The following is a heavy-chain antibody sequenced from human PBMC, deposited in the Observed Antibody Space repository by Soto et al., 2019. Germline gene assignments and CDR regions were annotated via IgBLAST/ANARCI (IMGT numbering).Heavy chain of an antibody. CDR1: GGSFSGYY. CDR3: ARGKRDGYNHYYYYGMDV. CDR2: INHIGST. Sequence: QVQLQQWGAGLLKPSETLSLTCAVYGGSFSGYYWSWIRQPPGKGLEWIGEINHIGSTNYNPSLKSRVTISVDTSKNQFSLKLSSVTAADTAVYYCARGKRDGYNHYYYYGMDVWGQGTTVTVSS. J-gene: IGHJ6*02. D-gene: IGHD5-12*01. V-gene: IGHV4-34*01.